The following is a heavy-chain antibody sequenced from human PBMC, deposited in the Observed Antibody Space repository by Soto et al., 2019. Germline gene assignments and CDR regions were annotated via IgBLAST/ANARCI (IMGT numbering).Heavy chain of an antibody. CDR2: IKSKIDGGTT. CDR3: TTDSHFTMKLVRFDY. D-gene: IGHD3-22*01. V-gene: IGHV3-15*07. J-gene: IGHJ4*01. CDR1: GFTFTTAW. Sequence: VQLVESGGGVVQPGGSLRLSCAASGFTFTTAWINWVRQAPGKGLEWVGRIKSKIDGGTTDFAAPVKGRFAISRDDSRNMVYFQMNSLEIEDTAVYYCTTDSHFTMKLVRFDYWGLGTLVTVSS.